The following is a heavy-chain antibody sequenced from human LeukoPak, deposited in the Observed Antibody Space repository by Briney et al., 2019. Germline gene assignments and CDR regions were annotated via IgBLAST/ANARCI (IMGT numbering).Heavy chain of an antibody. J-gene: IGHJ5*02. CDR2: INPNSGGT. D-gene: IGHD6-13*01. Sequence: ASVKVSCKASGYTFTGYYMHWVRQAPGQGLEWMGWINPNSGGTNYAQKFQGRVTMTRDTSISTAYMELSRLRSDDTAVYYCARDSGSWYNWFDPWGQGTLVTVSS. V-gene: IGHV1-2*02. CDR1: GYTFTGYY. CDR3: ARDSGSWYNWFDP.